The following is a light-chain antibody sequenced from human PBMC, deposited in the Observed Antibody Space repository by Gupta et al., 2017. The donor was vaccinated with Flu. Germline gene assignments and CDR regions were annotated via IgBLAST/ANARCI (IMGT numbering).Light chain of an antibody. Sequence: QSVLTLPPPVSGAPGPTVPISATASRSNTGAGSDVHWYQQLPGTAPTLLIFGTINRHSGVPDRFSAAKSVTSASLAITGLQAEDEADYYCHSYNSSLSNWVFGGGTKLTVL. CDR3: HSYNSSLSNWV. V-gene: IGLV1-40*01. CDR2: GTI. CDR1: RSNTGAGSD. J-gene: IGLJ3*02.